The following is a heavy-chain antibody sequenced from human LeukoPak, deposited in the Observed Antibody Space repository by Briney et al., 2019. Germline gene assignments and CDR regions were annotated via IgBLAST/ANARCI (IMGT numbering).Heavy chain of an antibody. D-gene: IGHD2-8*02. CDR2: INPGDGSTT. CDR1: GFTMSNYW. V-gene: IGHV3-74*01. Sequence: PGGSLRLSCAGSGFTMSNYWMNWVRQAPGEGLVWVSHINPGDGSTTGYADSVKGRFTVSRDNAKNTLYLQTTSLKDGDTAVYYCVRDGMGTAPYDLWGQGALVTVSS. CDR3: VRDGMGTAPYDL. J-gene: IGHJ4*01.